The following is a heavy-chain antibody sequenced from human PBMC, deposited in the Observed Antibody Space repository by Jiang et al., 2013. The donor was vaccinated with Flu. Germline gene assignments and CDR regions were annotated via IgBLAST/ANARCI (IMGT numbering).Heavy chain of an antibody. Sequence: AVISYDGSNKYYADSVKGPNSTISRDNSKNTLYLQMNSLRAEDTAVYYCARDSPITMIVVVIPVFDYWGQGTLVTVSS. CDR2: ISYDGSNK. D-gene: IGHD3-22*01. J-gene: IGHJ4*02. CDR3: ARDSPITMIVVVIPVFDY. V-gene: IGHV3-30*01.